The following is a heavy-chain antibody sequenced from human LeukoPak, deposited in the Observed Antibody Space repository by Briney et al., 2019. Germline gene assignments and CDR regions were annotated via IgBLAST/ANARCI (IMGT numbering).Heavy chain of an antibody. V-gene: IGHV3-23*01. J-gene: IGHJ4*02. Sequence: GGSLRLSCAASGFIFSSYAMTCVRQAPGKGLEWVSGISGSGGSTYYADSVKGRFTISRDNSKNTLYLQMNSLRAEDTAVYYCAKGSYSSGWYESDYWGQGTLVTVSS. CDR1: GFIFSSYA. D-gene: IGHD6-19*01. CDR3: AKGSYSSGWYESDY. CDR2: ISGSGGST.